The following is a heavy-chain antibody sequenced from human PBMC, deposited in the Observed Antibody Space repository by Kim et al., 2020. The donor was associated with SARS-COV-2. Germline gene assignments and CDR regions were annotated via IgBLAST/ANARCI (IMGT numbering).Heavy chain of an antibody. CDR3: ARARHITEGYSSSWYYYYYYGMDV. V-gene: IGHV1-69*13. Sequence: SVKVSCKASGGTFSSYAISWVRQAPGQGLEWMGGIIPIFGTANYAQKFQGRVTITADESMSTAYMELSSLRSEDTAVYYCARARHITEGYSSSWYYYYYYGMDVWGQGTTVTVSS. CDR2: IIPIFGTA. J-gene: IGHJ6*02. CDR1: GGTFSSYA. D-gene: IGHD6-13*01.